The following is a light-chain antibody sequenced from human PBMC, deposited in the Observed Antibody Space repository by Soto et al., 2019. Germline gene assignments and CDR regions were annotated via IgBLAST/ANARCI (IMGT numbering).Light chain of an antibody. Sequence: DIVMTQSPDSLAVSLGERATINCKSSQSVLYSSNNKNYLAWYQQKPGQPPKLLIYCASTRESGVPDRFSGSGSGTDFTLTISSLQAEDAAVYYCQQYYNIPWTFGQGTKVEIK. J-gene: IGKJ1*01. CDR2: CAS. V-gene: IGKV4-1*01. CDR1: QSVLYSSNNKNY. CDR3: QQYYNIPWT.